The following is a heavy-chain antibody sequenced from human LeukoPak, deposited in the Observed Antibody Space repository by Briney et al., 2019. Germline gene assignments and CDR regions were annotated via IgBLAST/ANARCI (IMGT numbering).Heavy chain of an antibody. CDR1: GFTFSSYG. CDR3: AKDRATMIGVIRTTPRGQLDY. CDR2: IRYDGSNK. V-gene: IGHV3-30*02. Sequence: QPRGSLRLSCAASGFTFSSYGMHWVRQAPGKGLEWVAFIRYDGSNKYYADSVKGRFTISRDNSKNTLHLQMNSLRAEDTAVYYCAKDRATMIGVIRTTPRGQLDYWGQGTLVTVSS. J-gene: IGHJ4*02. D-gene: IGHD3-22*01.